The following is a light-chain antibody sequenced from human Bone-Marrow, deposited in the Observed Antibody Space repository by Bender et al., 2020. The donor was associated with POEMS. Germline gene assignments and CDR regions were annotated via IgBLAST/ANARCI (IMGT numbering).Light chain of an antibody. CDR1: SSDVGGYDS. J-gene: IGLJ1*01. V-gene: IGLV2-14*03. Sequence: QSVLTQPRSVSGSPGQSVTIPCTGTSSDVGGYDSVSWYQQHPGKAPKLLIYDVNNRPSGVSNRFSGSKSGNTASLTISGLQADDKADYYCSSYTSTTDHYVFGTGTKVTVL. CDR2: DVN. CDR3: SSYTSTTDHYV.